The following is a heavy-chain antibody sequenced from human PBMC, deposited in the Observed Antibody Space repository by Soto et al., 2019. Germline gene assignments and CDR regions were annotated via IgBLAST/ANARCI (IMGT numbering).Heavy chain of an antibody. Sequence: KFSCNASGYTFTSYGIIWVLQAPGQWLEWMGWISAYNGNTNYAQKLHGRFTMTTDTSTSTTYMELRTLRSYDSDVYYCASSGVVPTAIVRSEYNYGMDVWGQGTTVTVSS. J-gene: IGHJ6*02. CDR2: ISAYNGNT. CDR3: ASSGVVPTAIVRSEYNYGMDV. CDR1: GYTFTSYG. V-gene: IGHV1-18*04. D-gene: IGHD2-2*02.